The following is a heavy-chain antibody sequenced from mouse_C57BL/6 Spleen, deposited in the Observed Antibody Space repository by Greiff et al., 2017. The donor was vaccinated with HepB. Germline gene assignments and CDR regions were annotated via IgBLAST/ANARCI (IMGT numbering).Heavy chain of an antibody. V-gene: IGHV8-8*01. J-gene: IGHJ2*01. D-gene: IGHD1-1*01. Sequence: QVTLKVSGPGILQPSQTLSLTCSFSGFSLSTFGMGVGWIRQPSGKGLEWLAHICWDDDKYYNPALKSRLTTSKDTSKNQVFLKIAHVDTADTATYDCARSAGPTVVGYYFDYWGQGTTLTVSS. CDR3: ARSAGPTVVGYYFDY. CDR2: ICWDDDK. CDR1: GFSLSTFGMG.